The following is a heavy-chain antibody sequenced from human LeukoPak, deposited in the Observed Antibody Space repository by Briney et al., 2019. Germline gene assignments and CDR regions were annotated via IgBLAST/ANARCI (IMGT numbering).Heavy chain of an antibody. V-gene: IGHV1-69*05. CDR2: IIPIFGTA. CDR1: GGTFSSYA. D-gene: IGHD5-24*01. CDR3: ARELGDGYNFGGGYFDY. Sequence: GSSVKVSCKASGGTFSSYAISWVRQAPGQGVEWMGGIIPIFGTANYAQKFQGRVTITTDESTSTAYMELSSLRSEDTAVYYCARELGDGYNFGGGYFDYWGQGTLVTVSS. J-gene: IGHJ4*02.